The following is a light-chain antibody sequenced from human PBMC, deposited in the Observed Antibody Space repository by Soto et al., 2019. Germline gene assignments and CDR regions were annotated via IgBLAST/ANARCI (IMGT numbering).Light chain of an antibody. Sequence: DIQMTQSPSSLSASVGDRVTITCRASQSISTYLNWYQQRPGKAPKLLIYATSSLQSGVPSRFSGSGSGTDFSLTISSLQPDVFASYYYQQSYTTPVTFAHGP. J-gene: IGKJ1*01. CDR2: ATS. CDR1: QSISTY. V-gene: IGKV1-39*01. CDR3: QQSYTTPVT.